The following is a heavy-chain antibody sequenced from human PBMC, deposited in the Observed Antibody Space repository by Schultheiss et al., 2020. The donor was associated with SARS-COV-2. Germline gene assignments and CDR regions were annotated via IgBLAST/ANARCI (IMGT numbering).Heavy chain of an antibody. CDR1: GFTFSDYY. J-gene: IGHJ4*02. CDR3: ARNRLPYCGGDCYSSFDY. V-gene: IGHV3-11*06. CDR2: ISSTTSYT. Sequence: GGSLRLSCAASGFTFSDYYMSWIRQAPGKGLEWVSYISSTTSYTNYADSVKGRFTISRDNAKNSLYLQMNSLRAEDTAVYYCARNRLPYCGGDCYSSFDYWGQGTLVTVSS. D-gene: IGHD2-21*02.